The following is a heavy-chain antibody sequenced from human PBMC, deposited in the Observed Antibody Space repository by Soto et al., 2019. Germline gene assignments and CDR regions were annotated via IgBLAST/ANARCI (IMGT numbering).Heavy chain of an antibody. CDR2: ITSSISYT. J-gene: IGHJ6*02. CDR1: GFTFSDYY. V-gene: IGHV3-11*06. CDR3: ARGLFNYFYGMDV. Sequence: PGGSLILSCAASGFTFSDYYMSWIRQAPGKGLEWVSYITSSISYTNYADSVKGRFTISRDNAKNLLYLQINSLRAEDTDVYYCARGLFNYFYGMDVWGQGTTVTVSS.